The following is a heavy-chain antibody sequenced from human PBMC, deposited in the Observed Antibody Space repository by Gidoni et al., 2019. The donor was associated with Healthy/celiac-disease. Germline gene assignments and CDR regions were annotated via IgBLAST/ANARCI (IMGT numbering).Heavy chain of an antibody. CDR3: ARFPRGVRQLWEYYWYFDL. Sequence: QVQLVQSGSELKKPGASVKVSCTASGYTFTSYAMNWVRQAPGQGLEWMGWINTNTGNPTYAQGFTGRFVFSLDTSVSTAYLQISSLKAEDTAVYYCARFPRGVRQLWEYYWYFDLWGRGTLVTVSS. V-gene: IGHV7-4-1*02. J-gene: IGHJ2*01. CDR2: INTNTGNP. D-gene: IGHD5-18*01. CDR1: GYTFTSYA.